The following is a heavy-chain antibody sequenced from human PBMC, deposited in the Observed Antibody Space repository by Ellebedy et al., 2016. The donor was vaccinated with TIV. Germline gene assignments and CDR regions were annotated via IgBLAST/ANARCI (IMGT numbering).Heavy chain of an antibody. V-gene: IGHV3-23*01. CDR2: ISVSDDRT. CDR3: AVRSDCDFGCY. CDR1: GFTFSSYA. J-gene: IGHJ4*02. Sequence: PGGSLRPSCVASGFTFSSYAINWVRQAPGKGLEWTSGISVSDDRTYYADSVKDRLTISRDNPKNTLYLQMNSLRAEDTAVYYCAVRSDCDFGCYWGQGTLVTVSP. D-gene: IGHD3-9*01.